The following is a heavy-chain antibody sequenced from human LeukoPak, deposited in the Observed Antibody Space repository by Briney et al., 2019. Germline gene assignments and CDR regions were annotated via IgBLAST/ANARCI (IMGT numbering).Heavy chain of an antibody. V-gene: IGHV3-23*01. CDR1: GFPFSRYA. CDR3: ARGRGYLMTDPEY. J-gene: IGHJ4*02. D-gene: IGHD2-21*02. CDR2: LTGTGRTT. Sequence: GGSLRLSCAASGFPFSRYAMSWVRQAPDQGLEWVSALTGTGRTTYYADSVKGRFTISRDNSKNTLYLQMSSLRVEDTAVYYCARGRGYLMTDPEYWGQGTLVTVSS.